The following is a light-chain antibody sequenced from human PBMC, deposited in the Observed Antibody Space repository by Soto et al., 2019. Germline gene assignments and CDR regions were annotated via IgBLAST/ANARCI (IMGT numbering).Light chain of an antibody. CDR2: AVS. Sequence: QSVLTQPRSVSGSPGQSVTISCTGTSSDVGDYNYVSWYQKHPGKAPKLIISAVSKRPSGVPDRFSGSKSGNTASLTISGLQAEDEADYYCCSYAGNQLYVFGTGTKVIVL. CDR3: CSYAGNQLYV. CDR1: SSDVGDYNY. J-gene: IGLJ1*01. V-gene: IGLV2-11*01.